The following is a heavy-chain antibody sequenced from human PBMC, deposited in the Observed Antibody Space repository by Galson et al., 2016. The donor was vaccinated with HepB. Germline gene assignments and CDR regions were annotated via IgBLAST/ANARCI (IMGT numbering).Heavy chain of an antibody. CDR1: GYNFNNYW. CDR3: ARPGSAAGTQSFHL. J-gene: IGHJ3*01. CDR2: IYPDDSDT. V-gene: IGHV5-51*01. D-gene: IGHD6-13*01. Sequence: QSGAEVKKPGESLKISCKGSGYNFNNYWIGWVRQMPGKGLEWMGIIYPDDSDTRYSPSFQGHVTISVDKSISTAYLQWSSLKASDTAMYYCARPGSAAGTQSFHLWGQGTMVTVSS.